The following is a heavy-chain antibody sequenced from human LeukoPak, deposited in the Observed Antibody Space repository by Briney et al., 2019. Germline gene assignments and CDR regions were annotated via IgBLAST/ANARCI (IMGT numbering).Heavy chain of an antibody. CDR2: IYSGGST. J-gene: IGHJ4*02. V-gene: IGHV3-53*01. CDR1: GFTVSSNY. CDR3: ARDPVYCSGGSCYSRGFDY. Sequence: GGSLRLSCAASGFTVSSNYMSWVRQAPGKGLEWVSVIYSGGSTYYADSVKGRFTISRDNSKNTLYLQMNSLRAEDTAVYHCARDPVYCSGGSCYSRGFDYWGQGTLVTVSS. D-gene: IGHD2-15*01.